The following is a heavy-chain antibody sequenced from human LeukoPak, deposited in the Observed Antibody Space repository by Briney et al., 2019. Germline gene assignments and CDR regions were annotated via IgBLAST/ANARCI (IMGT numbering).Heavy chain of an antibody. CDR1: GGSFSGYY. J-gene: IGHJ2*01. CDR2: VNHSGST. V-gene: IGHV4-34*01. CDR3: ARGVGSGLVNWSFDL. D-gene: IGHD6-19*01. Sequence: SETLSLTCAVYGGSFSGYYWSWIRQPPGKGLEWIGEVNHSGSTNYNPSLKSRVTISVDTSKNQFSLKLSSVTAADTAVYYCARGVGSGLVNWSFDLWGRGTRVTVSS.